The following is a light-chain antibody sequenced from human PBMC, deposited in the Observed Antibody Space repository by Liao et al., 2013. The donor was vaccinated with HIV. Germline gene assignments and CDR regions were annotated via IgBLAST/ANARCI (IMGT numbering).Light chain of an antibody. CDR2: YDS. Sequence: SYVLTQPPSVSVAPGETASITCGGNNIGSRSVHWYQRKPGQAPLLVIYYDSDRPSGIPERFSGSQSGNTATLTISGTQAMDEADYFCQAWDRSSDVVFGGGTKLTVL. CDR1: NIGSRS. CDR3: QAWDRSSDVV. V-gene: IGLV3-21*01. J-gene: IGLJ2*01.